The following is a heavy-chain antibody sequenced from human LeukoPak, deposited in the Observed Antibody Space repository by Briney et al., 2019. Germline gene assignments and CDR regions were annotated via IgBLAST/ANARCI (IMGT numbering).Heavy chain of an antibody. D-gene: IGHD3-22*01. CDR2: ISSSSSHI. V-gene: IGHV3-21*01. J-gene: IGHJ6*03. Sequence: GGSLRLSCAASGFTFSTYSMNWVRQAPGKGLEWVSSISSSSSHIYYADSVKGRFTTSRDNAKNSLYLQMNSLRAEDTAVYYCARDLFATNTHYYDSSGYVDMDVWGKGTTVTVSS. CDR1: GFTFSTYS. CDR3: ARDLFATNTHYYDSSGYVDMDV.